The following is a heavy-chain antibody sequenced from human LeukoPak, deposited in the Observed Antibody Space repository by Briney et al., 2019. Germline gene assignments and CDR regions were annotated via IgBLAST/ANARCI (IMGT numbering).Heavy chain of an antibody. V-gene: IGHV4-38-2*02. D-gene: IGHD3-3*01. CDR3: ARAHDDSTIFGVTPYNWFDP. Sequence: PSETLSLTCTVSGYSISSGYYWGWIRQPPGKGLEWIGSIYHSGSTYYNPSLKSRVTISVDTSKNQFSLKLSSVTAADTAVYYCARAHDDSTIFGVTPYNWFDPWGQGTLVTVSS. J-gene: IGHJ5*02. CDR1: GYSISSGYY. CDR2: IYHSGST.